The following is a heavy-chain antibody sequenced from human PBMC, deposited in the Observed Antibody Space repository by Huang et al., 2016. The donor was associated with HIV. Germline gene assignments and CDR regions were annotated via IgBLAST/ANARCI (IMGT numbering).Heavy chain of an antibody. J-gene: IGHJ3*02. CDR3: ARERMMSWLDDHDAFDI. Sequence: QVQLQQWGAGLLKPSETLSLTGAVYGGSFSGYYWSWIRQSPGKGLEWIVEINHSGSTNYNPALKSRLTRSVDTSKNQFSLKRRSVTAADTAVYYGARERMMSWLDDHDAFDIWGQGTMVTVSS. CDR1: GGSFSGYY. CDR2: INHSGST. D-gene: IGHD1-1*01. V-gene: IGHV4-34*01.